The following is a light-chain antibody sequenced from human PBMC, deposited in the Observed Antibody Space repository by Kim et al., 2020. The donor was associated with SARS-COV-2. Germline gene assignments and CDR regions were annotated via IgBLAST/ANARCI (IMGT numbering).Light chain of an antibody. CDR2: KAS. V-gene: IGKV1-5*03. CDR1: QSISSW. CDR3: QQYNSYSMYT. J-gene: IGKJ2*01. Sequence: ASVGDRGTITCRASQSISSWLAWYQQKPGKAPKLLIYKASSLESGVPSRFSGSGSGTEFTLTISSLQPDDFATYYCQQYNSYSMYTFGQGTKLEI.